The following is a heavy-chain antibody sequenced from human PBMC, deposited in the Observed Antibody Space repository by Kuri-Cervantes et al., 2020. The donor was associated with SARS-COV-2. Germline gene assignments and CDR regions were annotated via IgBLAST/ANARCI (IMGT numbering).Heavy chain of an antibody. Sequence: GESLKISCAASAFPFSTYSMHWVRQAPGKGLEWVSYITHSSSYIYYADSVKGRFTISRDNAKNSLYLQMNSLRVEDTAVYYSASDCSTTSCYPYWGQGTLVTVSS. D-gene: IGHD2-2*01. V-gene: IGHV3-21*06. J-gene: IGHJ4*02. CDR1: AFPFSTYS. CDR3: ASDCSTTSCYPY. CDR2: ITHSSSYI.